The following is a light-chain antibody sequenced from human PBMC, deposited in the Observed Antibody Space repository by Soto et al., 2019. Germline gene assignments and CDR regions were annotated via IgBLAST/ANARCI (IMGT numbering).Light chain of an antibody. CDR1: QGIGND. CDR3: LQDYNYPWT. Sequence: AIPMTQSPSSLSASVGDRVTITCRASQGIGNDLGWYQEKPGKAPNLLIYAASNLQSGVPSRFSGSGSGTDFTLTIRSLQPEDFATYYCLQDYNYPWTFGQGTKVEIK. CDR2: AAS. J-gene: IGKJ1*01. V-gene: IGKV1-6*01.